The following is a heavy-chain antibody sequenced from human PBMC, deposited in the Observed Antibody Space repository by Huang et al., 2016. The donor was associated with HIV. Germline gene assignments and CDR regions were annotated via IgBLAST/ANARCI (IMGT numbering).Heavy chain of an antibody. D-gene: IGHD1-7*01. CDR2: IKQDESEK. Sequence: VASGGRSVQPGGSIKLSCVGSTFTFGAYWMSWVRQPPGKGLEWVDKIKQDESEKYYVDSVKGRFNISRDNARKVLFLEMDDLRVEDTAIYFCATKTAGMDIWGQGTTVTVSS. V-gene: IGHV3-7*01. CDR1: TFTFGAYW. CDR3: ATKTAGMDI. J-gene: IGHJ6*02.